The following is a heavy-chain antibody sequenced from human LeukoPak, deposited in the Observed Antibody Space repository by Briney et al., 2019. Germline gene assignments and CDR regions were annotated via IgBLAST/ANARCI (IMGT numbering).Heavy chain of an antibody. J-gene: IGHJ4*02. D-gene: IGHD6-19*01. CDR1: GYTFTSYD. Sequence: ASAKVSCKASGYTFTSYDINWVRQATGQGLEWMGWMNPNSGNTGYAQKFQGRVTMTRNTSISTAYMELSSLRSEDTAVYYCARGTVAGTFPDYWGQGTLVTVSS. CDR2: MNPNSGNT. V-gene: IGHV1-8*01. CDR3: ARGTVAGTFPDY.